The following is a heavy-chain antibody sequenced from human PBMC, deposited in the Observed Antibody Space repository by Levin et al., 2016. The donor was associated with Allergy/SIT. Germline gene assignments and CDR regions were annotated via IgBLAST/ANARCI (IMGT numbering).Heavy chain of an antibody. V-gene: IGHV4-59*08. CDR3: ARHAFPPNWPPQKVFDP. D-gene: IGHD1-1*01. CDR2: IYYSGST. J-gene: IGHJ5*02. Sequence: WIRQPPGKGLEWIGYIYYSGSTNYNPSLKSRVTISVDTSKNQFSLKLSSVTAADTAVYYCARHAFPPNWPPQKVFDPWGQGTLVTVSS.